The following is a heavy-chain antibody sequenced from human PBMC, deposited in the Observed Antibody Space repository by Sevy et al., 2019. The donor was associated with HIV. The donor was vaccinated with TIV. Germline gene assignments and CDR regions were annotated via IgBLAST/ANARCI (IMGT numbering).Heavy chain of an antibody. J-gene: IGHJ4*02. Sequence: GGSLRLSCAASGFTFSSYSMNWVRQAPGKGLEWVSYISSSSSTIYYADSVKGRFTISRDNAKNSLYLQMNSLRAEDTAVYYCARGPNDPTYYDILTGYSYYFDYWGQGTLVTVSS. CDR3: ARGPNDPTYYDILTGYSYYFDY. D-gene: IGHD3-9*01. CDR1: GFTFSSYS. V-gene: IGHV3-48*01. CDR2: ISSSSSTI.